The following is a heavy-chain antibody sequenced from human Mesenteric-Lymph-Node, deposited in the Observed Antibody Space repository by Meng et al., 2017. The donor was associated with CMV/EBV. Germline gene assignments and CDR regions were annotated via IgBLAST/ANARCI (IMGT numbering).Heavy chain of an antibody. Sequence: SLTCTVSGGSISGGAYYWSWIRQHPGTGLEWIGYIYYSGRTYYNPSLKSRVTILVDTSKSQFSLNLSSVTAADMAVYYCASGALLDYWGQGALVTVSS. CDR2: IYYSGRT. CDR3: ASGALLDY. J-gene: IGHJ4*02. V-gene: IGHV4-31*03. CDR1: GGSISGGAYY.